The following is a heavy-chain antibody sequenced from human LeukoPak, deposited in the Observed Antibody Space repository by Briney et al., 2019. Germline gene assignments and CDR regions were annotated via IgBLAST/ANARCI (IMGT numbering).Heavy chain of an antibody. Sequence: GESLKISCNGSGYSFTTYWIGWVRQMPGKGLEGIGSIYPGDSDTRYSPSFQGQVTMSADKSISTAYLQWSSMKDSDTAMYYCARLSVGYCSGGSCYYNPFDYWGQGTLVTVSS. CDR3: ARLSVGYCSGGSCYYNPFDY. J-gene: IGHJ4*02. V-gene: IGHV5-51*01. CDR2: IYPGDSDT. D-gene: IGHD2-15*01. CDR1: GYSFTTYW.